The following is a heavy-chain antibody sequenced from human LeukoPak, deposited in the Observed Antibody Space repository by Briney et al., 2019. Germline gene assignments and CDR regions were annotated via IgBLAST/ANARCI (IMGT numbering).Heavy chain of an antibody. CDR1: GGTFSSYA. J-gene: IGHJ6*02. CDR2: SIPIFGIA. CDR3: ARGMRIQLWLVDDYYYGMDV. Sequence: GASVKVSCKASGGTFSSYAISWVRQAPGQGLEWMGRSIPIFGIANYAQKFQGRVTITADKSTSTAYMELSSLRSEDTAVYYCARGMRIQLWLVDDYYYGMDVWGQGTTVTVSS. D-gene: IGHD5-18*01. V-gene: IGHV1-69*04.